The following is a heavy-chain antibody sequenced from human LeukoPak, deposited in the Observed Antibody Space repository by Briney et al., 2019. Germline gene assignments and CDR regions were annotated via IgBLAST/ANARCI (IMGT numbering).Heavy chain of an antibody. Sequence: AAVKVSCKASGYRFTNYYMHWVRQAPGQGLEWMGMIKPSGDSTTYAQRFQGRVTVTRDTTTSTVYMEMSSLRSEDTAVYYCARGPAGGDYWGQGTLVTVSS. CDR3: ARGPAGGDY. CDR2: IKPSGDST. J-gene: IGHJ4*02. CDR1: GYRFTNYY. D-gene: IGHD3-16*01. V-gene: IGHV1-46*01.